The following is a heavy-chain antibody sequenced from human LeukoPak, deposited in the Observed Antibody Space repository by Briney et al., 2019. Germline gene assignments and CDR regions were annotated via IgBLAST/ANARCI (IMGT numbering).Heavy chain of an antibody. Sequence: SQTLSLPCTVSGGSISSGSYYGSWIRQPAGQGLAWIGRIYTSGSTNYNPSLKSRVTISVDKSKNQFSLKLSSVTAADTAVYYCARDYYDSSGYYYEYYFDYWGQGTLVTVSS. J-gene: IGHJ4*02. CDR2: IYTSGST. D-gene: IGHD3-22*01. CDR1: GGSISSGSYY. V-gene: IGHV4-61*02. CDR3: ARDYYDSSGYYYEYYFDY.